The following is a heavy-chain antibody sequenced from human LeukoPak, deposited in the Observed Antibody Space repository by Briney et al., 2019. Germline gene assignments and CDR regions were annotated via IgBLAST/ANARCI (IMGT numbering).Heavy chain of an antibody. CDR2: IHYSGST. CDR3: ARVVSDCGGARCYKGYLDY. D-gene: IGHD2-2*02. CDR1: GASISSGDYF. J-gene: IGHJ4*02. V-gene: IGHV4-31*03. Sequence: SETLSLTCSVSGASISSGDYFWTWLRQHPGQGLEWIGYIHYSGSTYYNPSLRSRMIISVDTSKNQFSLQLSSVTAADTAVYYCARVVSDCGGARCYKGYLDYWGQGTLVTVSS.